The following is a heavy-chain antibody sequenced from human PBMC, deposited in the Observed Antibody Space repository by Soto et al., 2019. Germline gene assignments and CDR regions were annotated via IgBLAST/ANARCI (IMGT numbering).Heavy chain of an antibody. Sequence: SETLSLTCAVYGGSFSGYYWSWIRQPPGKGLEWIGEINHSGSTNYNPSLKSRVTISVDTSKNQFSLKLSSVTAADTAVYYCARHTQLRYFDWFYYGMDVWGQGTTVTVSS. CDR2: INHSGST. D-gene: IGHD3-9*01. CDR3: ARHTQLRYFDWFYYGMDV. J-gene: IGHJ6*02. V-gene: IGHV4-34*01. CDR1: GGSFSGYY.